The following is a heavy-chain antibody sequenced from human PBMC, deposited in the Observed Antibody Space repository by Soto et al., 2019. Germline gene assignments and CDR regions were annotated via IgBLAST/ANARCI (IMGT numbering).Heavy chain of an antibody. V-gene: IGHV4-39*01. D-gene: IGHD3-10*02. CDR1: GDSITASYSN. CDR2: FYYSGTT. J-gene: IGHJ5*02. Sequence: SETLSLTCTVSGDSITASYSNWAWIRQPPGKGLEWIGTFYYSGTTSQNPPLRSRITISGDTSRNQFSLNLRSVTAADCGVYFCAELGRDDVRHSDLDLWGEGTLVTVSS. CDR3: AELGRDDVRHSDLDL.